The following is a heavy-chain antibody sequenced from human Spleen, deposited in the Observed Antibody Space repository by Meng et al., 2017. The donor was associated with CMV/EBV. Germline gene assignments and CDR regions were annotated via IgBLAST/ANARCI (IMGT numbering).Heavy chain of an antibody. CDR3: ARGPYDSSSYYFDY. D-gene: IGHD3-22*01. J-gene: IGHJ4*02. V-gene: IGHV1-69*10. CDR2: IISVLNTA. Sequence: SVKVSCKASGGSFSSNAISWVRQAPGQGLEWMGGIISVLNTANYAPKFQGRVTITAAKSLNTVYMELSSLTSEDTAVYYCARGPYDSSSYYFDYWGQGTLVTVSS. CDR1: GGSFSSNA.